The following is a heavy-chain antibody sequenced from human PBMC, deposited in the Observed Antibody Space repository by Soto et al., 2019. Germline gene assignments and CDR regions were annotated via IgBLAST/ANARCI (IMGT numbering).Heavy chain of an antibody. CDR1: GGSISSSSYY. D-gene: IGHD6-13*01. V-gene: IGHV4-39*01. Sequence: SETLSFTWTVSGGSISSSSYYWGWIRQPPGKGLEWIGSIYYSGSTYYNPSLKSRVTISVDTSKNQFSLKLSSVTAADTAVYYCARLSRSSWYRAYYYGMDVWGQGTTVTVSS. CDR2: IYYSGST. CDR3: ARLSRSSWYRAYYYGMDV. J-gene: IGHJ6*02.